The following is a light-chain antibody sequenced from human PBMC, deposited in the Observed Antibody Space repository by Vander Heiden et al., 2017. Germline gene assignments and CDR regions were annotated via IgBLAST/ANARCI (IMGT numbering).Light chain of an antibody. J-gene: IGLJ2*01. CDR3: GTWDSSLRAVV. CDR1: TTNRGKQY. Sequence: QSVQPQQPSVSEAPGQRVTISCSGSTTNRGKQYVSGYQQLPGTAAKLLIQDNDERPSGMPDRFSGAKSGTAATLGITGRQTGDEADYYCGTWDSSLRAVVFGGGTKLTVL. CDR2: DND. V-gene: IGLV1-51*01.